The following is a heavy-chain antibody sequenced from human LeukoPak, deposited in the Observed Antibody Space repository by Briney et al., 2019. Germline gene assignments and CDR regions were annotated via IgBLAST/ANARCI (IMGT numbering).Heavy chain of an antibody. CDR1: GFSFSDYF. D-gene: IGHD3-10*01. Sequence: GGSLRLSCSASGFSFSDYFMGWIRQAPGQGLEWVSSTTSSGNTVYYADSVKGRFTISRDNGQKSLYLHMSGLRAEDTAVYYCADIPFGELGDYWGQGTLVTVSS. CDR3: ADIPFGELGDY. J-gene: IGHJ4*02. V-gene: IGHV3-11*01. CDR2: TTSSGNTV.